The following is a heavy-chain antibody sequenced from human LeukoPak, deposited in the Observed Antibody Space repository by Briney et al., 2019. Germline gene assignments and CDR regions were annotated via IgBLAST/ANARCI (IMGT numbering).Heavy chain of an antibody. Sequence: SETLSLTCTVSGGSISSYCWSWIRQPPGKGLEWIGYIYYSGSTNYNPSLKSRLTISVDTSKNQFSLKLSSVTAADTAVYYCATHIFTGYYDAFDIWGQGTMVTVSS. V-gene: IGHV4-59*01. J-gene: IGHJ3*02. CDR1: GGSISSYC. D-gene: IGHD3-9*01. CDR3: ATHIFTGYYDAFDI. CDR2: IYYSGST.